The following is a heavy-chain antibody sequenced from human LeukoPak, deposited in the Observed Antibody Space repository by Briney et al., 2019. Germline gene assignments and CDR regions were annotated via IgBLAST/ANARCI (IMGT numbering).Heavy chain of an antibody. D-gene: IGHD2-15*01. CDR3: ARVTPTWPPGAFDI. V-gene: IGHV4-31*03. CDR1: GGSISSGGYY. J-gene: IGHJ3*02. Sequence: PSETLSLTCTVSGGSISSGGYYWSWIRQHPGKGLEWIGYIYYSGSTYYNPSLKSRVTISVDTSKNQFSLKLSSVTAADTAVYYCARVTPTWPPGAFDIWGQGTMVTVSS. CDR2: IYYSGST.